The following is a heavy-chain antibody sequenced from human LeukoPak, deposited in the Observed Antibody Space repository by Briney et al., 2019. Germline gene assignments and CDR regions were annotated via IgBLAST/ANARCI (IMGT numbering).Heavy chain of an antibody. CDR3: AREGLNMVRGVIPKEAWGWFDP. D-gene: IGHD3-10*01. CDR1: GGSISSGSYY. J-gene: IGHJ5*02. V-gene: IGHV4-61*02. Sequence: PSQTLSLTCTVSGGSISSGSYYWNWIRQPAGKGLEWIGRIYTSGSTNYNPSLKSLVTISVDTSKNQFSLRLSSVTAADTAVYYCAREGLNMVRGVIPKEAWGWFDPWGQGTLVTVSS. CDR2: IYTSGST.